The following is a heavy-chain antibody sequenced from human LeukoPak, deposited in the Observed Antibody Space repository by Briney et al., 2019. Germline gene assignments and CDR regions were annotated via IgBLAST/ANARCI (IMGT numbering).Heavy chain of an antibody. D-gene: IGHD2-15*01. V-gene: IGHV1-2*02. J-gene: IGHJ4*02. CDR3: ARGFVVVVAATAAGFDY. CDR2: INPNSGGT. Sequence: GASVTVSCKASGYTFTGYYMHWVRQAPGQGLEWMGWINPNSGGTNYAQKFQGRVTMTRDTSISTAYMELSRLRSEDTAVYYCARGFVVVVAATAAGFDYWGQGTLVTVSS. CDR1: GYTFTGYY.